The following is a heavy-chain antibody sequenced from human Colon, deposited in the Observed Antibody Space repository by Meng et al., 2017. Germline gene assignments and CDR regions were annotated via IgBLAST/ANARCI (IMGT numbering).Heavy chain of an antibody. CDR2: IYYRAKMYN. D-gene: IGHD1-26*01. V-gene: IGHV6-1*02. CDR3: ARDLIVGDRRCYFDY. CDR1: VNSVSINSAA. J-gene: IGHJ4*02. Sequence: VNLQHHVPGLVDPSEPHVITCATSVNSVSINSAAWNWINQSPWGGLEWLGRIYYRAKMYNNCAVTVKSRMTINTDTSKNQFSLKLTSVTLGDTALYDCARDLIVGDRRCYFDYWGQGTLVTVSS.